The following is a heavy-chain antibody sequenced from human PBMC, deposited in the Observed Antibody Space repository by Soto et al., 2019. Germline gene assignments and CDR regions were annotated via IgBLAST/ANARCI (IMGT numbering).Heavy chain of an antibody. V-gene: IGHV4-31*03. CDR1: GGSISSGGYY. J-gene: IGHJ6*02. CDR3: AREVPNYGMAV. CDR2: IYYSGST. Sequence: QVQLQESGPGLVKPSQTLSLTCTVSGGSISSGGYYWSWIRQHPGKGLEWIGYIYYSGSTYYNPSLKRRVTISVDTSKTQFSLKLSSVTAADTAVYYCAREVPNYGMAVWGQGTTVTVSS.